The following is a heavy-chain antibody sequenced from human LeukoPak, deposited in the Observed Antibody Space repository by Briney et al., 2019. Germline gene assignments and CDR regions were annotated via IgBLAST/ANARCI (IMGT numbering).Heavy chain of an antibody. CDR2: IIPIFGTA. CDR1: GGTFSSYA. CDR3: ASVKSGDNWFDP. J-gene: IGHJ5*02. D-gene: IGHD1-14*01. V-gene: IGHV1-69*05. Sequence: SVKVSCKASGGTFSSYAISWVRQAPGQGLEWMGGIIPIFGTANYAQKFQGRVTITTDESTSTAYMELSSLRSGDTAVYYCASVKSGDNWFDPWGQGTLVTVSS.